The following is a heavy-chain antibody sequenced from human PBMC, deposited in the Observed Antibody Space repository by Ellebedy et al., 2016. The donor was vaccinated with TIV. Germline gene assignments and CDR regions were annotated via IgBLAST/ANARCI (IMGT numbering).Heavy chain of an antibody. V-gene: IGHV4-34*01. CDR1: GGSFSGYY. J-gene: IGHJ1*01. CDR2: INHSGST. D-gene: IGHD3-9*01. CDR3: ARMGRYFGGGYFQH. Sequence: SETLSLTXAVYGGSFSGYYWSWIRQPPGKGLEWIGEINHSGSTNYNPSLKSRVTISVDTSKNQFSLKLSSVTAADTAVYYCARMGRYFGGGYFQHWGQGTLVTVSS.